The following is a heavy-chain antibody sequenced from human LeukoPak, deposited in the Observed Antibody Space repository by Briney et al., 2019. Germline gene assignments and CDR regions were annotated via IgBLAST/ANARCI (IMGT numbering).Heavy chain of an antibody. D-gene: IGHD3-3*01. Sequence: SVTVSCKASGGTFSSYAISWVRQAPGQGLEWMGGIIPIFGTANYAQKFQGRVTITADESTSTAYMELSSLGSEDTAVYYCARSTDFWSGYNYYYYGMDVWGQGTTVTVSS. CDR2: IIPIFGTA. V-gene: IGHV1-69*13. CDR1: GGTFSSYA. CDR3: ARSTDFWSGYNYYYYGMDV. J-gene: IGHJ6*02.